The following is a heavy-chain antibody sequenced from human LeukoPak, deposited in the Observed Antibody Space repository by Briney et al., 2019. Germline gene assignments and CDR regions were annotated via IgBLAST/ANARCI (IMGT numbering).Heavy chain of an antibody. CDR1: GFTFRDYW. V-gene: IGHV3-74*01. D-gene: IGHD2-8*02. J-gene: IGHJ4*02. CDR2: INSGGSIT. Sequence: GGSPRLSCAASGFTFRDYWMHWVRQVPGKGLLWVSHINSGGSITDYADSVKGRFTISRDNARNTLSLQMDSLRVEDTAVYYCARNPTGDYDYWGQGALVTVSS. CDR3: ARNPTGDYDY.